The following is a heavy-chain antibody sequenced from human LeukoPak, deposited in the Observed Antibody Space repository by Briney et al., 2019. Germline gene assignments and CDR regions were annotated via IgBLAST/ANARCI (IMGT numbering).Heavy chain of an antibody. V-gene: IGHV4-39*01. Sequence: SETLSLTCTVSGGSISSSSYYWGWIRQPPGKGLEWIGSIYYSGNTYYNPSLKSRVTISVDTSKNQFSLKLSSVTAADTAVYYCARRAYTAMAPWGPFWGQGTLVTVSS. CDR2: IYYSGNT. CDR1: GGSISSSSYY. D-gene: IGHD5-18*01. CDR3: ARRAYTAMAPWGPF. J-gene: IGHJ4*02.